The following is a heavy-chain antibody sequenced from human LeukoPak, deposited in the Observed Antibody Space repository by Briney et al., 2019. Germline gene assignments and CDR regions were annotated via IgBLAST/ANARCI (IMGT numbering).Heavy chain of an antibody. D-gene: IGHD2-15*01. CDR2: INHSGST. J-gene: IGHJ4*02. CDR1: GGSFSGYY. V-gene: IGHV4-34*01. CDR3: ARAEYSGGSYFDY. Sequence: SETLSLTCAVYGGSFSGYYWSWIRQPPGKGLEWIGEINHSGSTNYNPSLKSRVTTSVDTSKNQFSLKLSSVTAADTAVYYCARAEYSGGSYFDYWGQGTLVTVSS.